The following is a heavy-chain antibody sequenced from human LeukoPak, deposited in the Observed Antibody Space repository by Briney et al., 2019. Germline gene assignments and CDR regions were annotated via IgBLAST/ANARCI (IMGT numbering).Heavy chain of an antibody. V-gene: IGHV1-3*01. CDR2: INPVNGDT. Sequence: ASVKVSCKTSGYTFVKYAMHWVRQAPGQGLEWLGWINPVNGDTRYSRQFEGRVTITRDTSASTAYMELSSLTSEDTAVYYCGVGDYVRYWGQGTLVTVSS. J-gene: IGHJ4*02. CDR1: GYTFVKYA. CDR3: GVGDYVRY. D-gene: IGHD4-17*01.